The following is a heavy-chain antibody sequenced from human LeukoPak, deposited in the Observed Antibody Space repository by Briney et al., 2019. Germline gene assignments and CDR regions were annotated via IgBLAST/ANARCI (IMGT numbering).Heavy chain of an antibody. Sequence: GGSLRLSCAASGFTFSSYAMSWVRQAPGKGLEWVANIKQDGSEKYYVDSVKGRFTISRDNAKNSLYLQMNSLRAEDTAVYYCAKNSGSYDSWGQGTLVTVSS. V-gene: IGHV3-7*02. CDR3: AKNSGSYDS. J-gene: IGHJ5*01. CDR1: GFTFSSYA. D-gene: IGHD1-26*01. CDR2: IKQDGSEK.